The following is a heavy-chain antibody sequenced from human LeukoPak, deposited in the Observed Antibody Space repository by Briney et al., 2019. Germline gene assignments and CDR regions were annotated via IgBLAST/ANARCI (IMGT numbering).Heavy chain of an antibody. J-gene: IGHJ6*02. CDR3: AKEMRFGELSSYYYYYGMDV. CDR1: GFTFSRYW. D-gene: IGHD3-10*01. CDR2: IKTDGTYT. V-gene: IGHV3-74*01. Sequence: PGGSLRLSCAASGFTFSRYWMHWVRQAPGEGLVWVSRIKTDGTYTSNADSVKGRFTISRDNSKNTLYLQMNSLRAEDTAVYYCAKEMRFGELSSYYYYYGMDVWGQGTTVTVSS.